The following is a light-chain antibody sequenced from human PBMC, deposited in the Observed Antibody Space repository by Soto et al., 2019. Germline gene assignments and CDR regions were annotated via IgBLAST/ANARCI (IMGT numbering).Light chain of an antibody. CDR3: QQRSNWPSLT. Sequence: EIVLTQSPGTLSLSPGERATLSCGASQTVNSIYLAWYQQKVGRSPRLLIYDASNRATDIPARFSGSGSGTDFTLTISSLEPEDFAVYYCQQRSNWPSLTFGGGTKVDIK. V-gene: IGKV3-11*01. J-gene: IGKJ4*01. CDR2: DAS. CDR1: QTVNSIY.